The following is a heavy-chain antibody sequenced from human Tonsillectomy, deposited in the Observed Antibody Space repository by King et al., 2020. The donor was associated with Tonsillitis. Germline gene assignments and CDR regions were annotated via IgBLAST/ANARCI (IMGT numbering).Heavy chain of an antibody. CDR3: AGDYYDSSGYQRDY. Sequence: HVQLVESGGGVVQPGRSLRLSCAASGFTFSSYAMHWVRQAPDKGLEWVAVISYDGSNKYYADSVKGRFTISRDNSKNTLYLQMNSLRAEDTAVYYCAGDYYDSSGYQRDYWGQGTLVTVSS. V-gene: IGHV3-30-3*01. CDR1: GFTFSSYA. CDR2: ISYDGSNK. D-gene: IGHD3-22*01. J-gene: IGHJ4*02.